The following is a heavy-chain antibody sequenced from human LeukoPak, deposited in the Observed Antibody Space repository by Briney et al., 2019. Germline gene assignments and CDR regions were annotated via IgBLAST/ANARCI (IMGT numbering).Heavy chain of an antibody. Sequence: GGSLRLSCAASGFTFSSYSMNWVRQAPGKGLEWVSSISSSSSYTYYADSVKGRFTISRDNAKNSLYLQMNSLRAEDTAVYYCASSAYDYVWGSYRYYFDYWGQGTLVTVSS. V-gene: IGHV3-21*01. CDR3: ASSAYDYVWGSYRYYFDY. CDR1: GFTFSSYS. CDR2: ISSSSSYT. J-gene: IGHJ4*02. D-gene: IGHD3-16*02.